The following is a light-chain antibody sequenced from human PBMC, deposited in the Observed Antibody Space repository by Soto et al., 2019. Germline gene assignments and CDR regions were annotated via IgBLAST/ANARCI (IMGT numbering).Light chain of an antibody. CDR1: RSFASSY. Sequence: EIVLTQSPVTLSLSPGERATLSCRASRSFASSYLGWYQQKPGQAPRLLIYAASTRATGIPDRFSGSGSATDFTLTISSLQPDDFATYYCQQYNTFSTFGQGTKVEIK. CDR2: AAS. J-gene: IGKJ1*01. CDR3: QQYNTFST. V-gene: IGKV3D-7*01.